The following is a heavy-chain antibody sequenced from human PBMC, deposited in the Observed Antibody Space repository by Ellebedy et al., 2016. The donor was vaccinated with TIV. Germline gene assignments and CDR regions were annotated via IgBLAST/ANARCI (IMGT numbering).Heavy chain of an antibody. Sequence: GESLKISCAASGFTFSDYYMSWVRQAPGKGLEWISYISGSGQTEYYADSVSGRFTISRDNAKNSLYLQMNSLRAEDTAVYYCARCPLTMIRGDDEYNWFDPWGQGTLVTVSS. CDR2: ISGSGQTE. CDR1: GFTFSDYY. V-gene: IGHV3-11*01. J-gene: IGHJ5*02. CDR3: ARCPLTMIRGDDEYNWFDP. D-gene: IGHD3-10*01.